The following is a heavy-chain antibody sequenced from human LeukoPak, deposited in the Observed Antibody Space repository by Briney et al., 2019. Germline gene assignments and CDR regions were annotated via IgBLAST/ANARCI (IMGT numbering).Heavy chain of an antibody. Sequence: PGGSLRLSCAASGFTFSSYSMNWVRQAPGKGLEWVSSISSSSSYIYYADSVKGRFTISRDNAKNSLYLQMNSLRAEDTAVYYCARHGDDFSIDYYGMGVWGQGTTVTVSS. D-gene: IGHD3-3*01. V-gene: IGHV3-21*01. CDR3: ARHGDDFSIDYYGMGV. CDR2: ISSSSSYI. J-gene: IGHJ6*02. CDR1: GFTFSSYS.